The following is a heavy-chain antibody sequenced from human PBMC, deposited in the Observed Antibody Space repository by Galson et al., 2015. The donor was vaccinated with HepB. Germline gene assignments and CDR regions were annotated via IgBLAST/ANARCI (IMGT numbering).Heavy chain of an antibody. CDR2: IIPIFATA. CDR3: ARDLGSGYPFDAFDI. J-gene: IGHJ3*02. D-gene: IGHD5-12*01. V-gene: IGHV1-69*13. Sequence: SVKVSCRASGGTFSSYAISWVRQAPGQGLEWMGGIIPIFATANYAQKFRGRVTITADESTSTAYMELSSLRSEDTAVYYCARDLGSGYPFDAFDIWGQGTMVTVSS. CDR1: GGTFSSYA.